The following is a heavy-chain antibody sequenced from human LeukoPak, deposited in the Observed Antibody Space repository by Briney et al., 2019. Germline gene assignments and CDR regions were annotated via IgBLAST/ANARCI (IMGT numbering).Heavy chain of an antibody. Sequence: GGSLRLSCAASGFTFSSYAMHWVRQAPGKGLEWVAVISYDGSNKYYADSVKGRFTISRDNSKNTLYLQMNSLRAEDTAVYYCARDETYDYVWGSYPPLPHSWGQGTLVTVSS. J-gene: IGHJ4*02. CDR1: GFTFSSYA. V-gene: IGHV3-30-3*01. D-gene: IGHD3-16*02. CDR3: ARDETYDYVWGSYPPLPHS. CDR2: ISYDGSNK.